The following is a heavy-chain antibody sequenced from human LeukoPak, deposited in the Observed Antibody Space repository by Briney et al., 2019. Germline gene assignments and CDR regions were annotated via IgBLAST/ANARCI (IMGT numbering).Heavy chain of an antibody. CDR1: GITLSNYG. CDR3: AKRGVVIRVILVGFHKEAYYFDS. V-gene: IGHV3-23*01. CDR2: ISGSGGRT. D-gene: IGHD3-22*01. Sequence: PGGSLRPSCSVSGITLSNYGMTWVRQAPGKGLEWVAGISGSGGRTNYADSVKGRFTISRDNPRNTLYLQMNSLRAEDTAMYFCAKRGVVIRVILVGFHKEAYYFDSWGQGALVTVSS. J-gene: IGHJ4*02.